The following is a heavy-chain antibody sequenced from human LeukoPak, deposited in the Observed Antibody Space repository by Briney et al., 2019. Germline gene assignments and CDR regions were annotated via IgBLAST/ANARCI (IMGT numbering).Heavy chain of an antibody. V-gene: IGHV4-4*07. CDR2: IYTSGST. Sequence: SETLSLTCTVPGGSISSYYWSWIRQPAGKGLEWIGRIYTSGSTNYNSSLKSRVTMSVDTSKNQFSLKLSSVTAADTAVYYCARDAYYYGSGSQVFDYWGQGTLVTVSS. J-gene: IGHJ4*02. CDR3: ARDAYYYGSGSQVFDY. CDR1: GGSISSYY. D-gene: IGHD3-10*01.